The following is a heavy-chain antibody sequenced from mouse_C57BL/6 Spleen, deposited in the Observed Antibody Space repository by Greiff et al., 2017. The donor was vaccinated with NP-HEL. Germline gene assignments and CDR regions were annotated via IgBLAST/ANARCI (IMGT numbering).Heavy chain of an antibody. D-gene: IGHD1-1*01. CDR1: GYSFTGYY. CDR3: ARGGKITTVVGGDWFAY. CDR2: INPRSGNT. J-gene: IGHJ3*01. Sequence: VQLKQSGPELVKPGASVKISCKASGYSFTGYYMNWVKQSPETSLEWIGEINPRSGNTYYNEKFKGKATLTADKSSSTAYMELRSLTSEDSAVYFCARGGKITTVVGGDWFAYWGQGTLVTVSA. V-gene: IGHV1-42*01.